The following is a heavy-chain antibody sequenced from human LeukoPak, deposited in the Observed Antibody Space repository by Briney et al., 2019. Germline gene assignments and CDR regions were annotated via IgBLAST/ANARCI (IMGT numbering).Heavy chain of an antibody. CDR2: FDPEDGET. J-gene: IGHJ5*02. V-gene: IGHV1-24*01. CDR1: GYTLTELS. Sequence: GASVKVSCKVSGYTLTELSMHWVRQAPGKGLEWMGGFDPEDGETIYAQKFQGRVTMTEDTFTDTAYMELSSLRSEDTAVYYCATAQIAAASREFDPWGQGTLVTVSS. CDR3: ATAQIAAASREFDP. D-gene: IGHD6-13*01.